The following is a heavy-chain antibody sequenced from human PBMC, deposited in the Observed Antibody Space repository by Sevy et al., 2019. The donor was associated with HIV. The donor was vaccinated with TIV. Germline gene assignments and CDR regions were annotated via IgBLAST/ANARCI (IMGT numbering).Heavy chain of an antibody. CDR3: ARGGIRGDHDAFDI. J-gene: IGHJ3*02. CDR2: ISSSSSYI. V-gene: IGHV3-21*01. Sequence: GGCLRLSCAASGFTFSSYSMTWVRQAPGKGLEWVSSISSSSSYIYYADSVKGRFTISRDNAKNSLYLQMNSLRAEDTAVYYCARGGIRGDHDAFDIWGQGTMVTVSS. D-gene: IGHD2-21*02. CDR1: GFTFSSYS.